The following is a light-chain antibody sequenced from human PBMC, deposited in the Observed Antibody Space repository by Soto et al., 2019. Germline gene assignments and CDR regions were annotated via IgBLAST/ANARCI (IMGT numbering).Light chain of an antibody. V-gene: IGLV1-44*01. J-gene: IGLJ2*01. CDR3: AAWDGSLDVVL. Sequence: QSALTQPPSASGTPGQRVTISCSGSSSNIGPNTVNWYQQFPGSAPQLLLYNTNQRPSGVPGRFSGSKSGTSASLAISGLQSEDEADYYCAAWDGSLDVVLFGGGTKVTVL. CDR1: SSNIGPNT. CDR2: NTN.